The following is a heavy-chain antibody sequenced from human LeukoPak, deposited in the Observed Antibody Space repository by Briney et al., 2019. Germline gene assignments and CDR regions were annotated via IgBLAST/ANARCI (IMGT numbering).Heavy chain of an antibody. CDR1: GGSISSYY. Sequence: SETLSLTCTVSGGSISSYYWSWIRQPPGKGLEWIGYIYYSGSTNYNPSLKSRVTISVDKSKNQFSLKLSSVTAADTAVYYCARVEYSSSWYSDYWGQGTLVTVSS. J-gene: IGHJ4*02. D-gene: IGHD6-13*01. CDR2: IYYSGST. V-gene: IGHV4-59*12. CDR3: ARVEYSSSWYSDY.